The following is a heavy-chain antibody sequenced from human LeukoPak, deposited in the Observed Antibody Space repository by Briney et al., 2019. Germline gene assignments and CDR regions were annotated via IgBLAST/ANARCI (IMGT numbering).Heavy chain of an antibody. CDR1: GFTFSSFT. J-gene: IGHJ4*02. D-gene: IGHD1-26*01. Sequence: PGGSLRLSRAASGFTFSSFTMDWVRRAPGKGLEWVSSISSNSDYIYYADSVKGRFTISRDNAKNSLYLQMTSLRAEDTAVYYCARGVGATTHYFDFWGQGALVTVSS. V-gene: IGHV3-21*01. CDR2: ISSNSDYI. CDR3: ARGVGATTHYFDF.